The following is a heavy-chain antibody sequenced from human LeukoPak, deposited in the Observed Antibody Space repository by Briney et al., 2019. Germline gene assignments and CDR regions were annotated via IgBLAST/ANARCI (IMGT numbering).Heavy chain of an antibody. CDR1: GGSFSGYY. CDR2: INHSGGT. D-gene: IGHD3-9*01. CDR3: ARRSILTGYYGDDAFDI. V-gene: IGHV4-34*01. Sequence: SETLSLTCAVYGGSFSGYYWSWIRQPPGKGLEWIGEINHSGGTNYNPSLKSRVTISVDTSKNQFSLKLSSVTAADTAVYYCARRSILTGYYGDDAFDIWGQGTMVTVSS. J-gene: IGHJ3*02.